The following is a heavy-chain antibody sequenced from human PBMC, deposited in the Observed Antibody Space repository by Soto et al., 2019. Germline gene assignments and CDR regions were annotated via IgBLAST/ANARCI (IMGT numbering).Heavy chain of an antibody. CDR2: IYPSDSDT. CDR1: GYSFPTYW. D-gene: IGHD3-10*01. CDR3: ARTTVRGTTYCGVDV. J-gene: IGHJ6*01. Sequence: GESLKISCKGSGYSFPTYWIGWVRQMPGKGLECMGMIYPSDSDTRYSPSFKGQITISADKSINTAFLQWRSLRASDNAMYYCARTTVRGTTYCGVDVRGEATTVTVSS. V-gene: IGHV5-51*01.